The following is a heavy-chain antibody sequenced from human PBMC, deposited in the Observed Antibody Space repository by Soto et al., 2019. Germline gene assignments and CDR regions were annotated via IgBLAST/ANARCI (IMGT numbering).Heavy chain of an antibody. V-gene: IGHV2-5*02. Sequence: QITLKESGPTLVRPTQTLRLTCTFSGFSLSSSGVGVGWIRQPPGKALEWLALIYWDDDKRYSPSLKSRLTITKDTSKNQVVLTLTKLDTVDTATYYCARGGWTTYYSPFFDYWGQGTLVTVSS. CDR2: IYWDDDK. D-gene: IGHD3-10*01. CDR3: ARGGWTTYYSPFFDY. J-gene: IGHJ4*02. CDR1: GFSLSSSGVG.